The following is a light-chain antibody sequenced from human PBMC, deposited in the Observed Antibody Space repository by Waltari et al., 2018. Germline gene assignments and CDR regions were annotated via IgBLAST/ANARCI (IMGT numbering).Light chain of an antibody. CDR3: NAYTRSASFV. Sequence: QSALTQPASVSGSPGQSITISCSGTSSYVGAYKHASWFQQHPGKVPSLLISDVSERPSGVSDRFSGSKSGNTASLTISNLQAEDEADYYCNAYTRSASFVFGGGTKLTVL. CDR2: DVS. J-gene: IGLJ2*01. CDR1: SSYVGAYKH. V-gene: IGLV2-14*01.